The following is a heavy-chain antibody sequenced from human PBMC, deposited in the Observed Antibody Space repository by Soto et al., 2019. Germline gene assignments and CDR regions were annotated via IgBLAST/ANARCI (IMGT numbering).Heavy chain of an antibody. CDR2: IYYSGST. CDR3: ARLHGYCISSSCHGHYAMDV. D-gene: IGHD2-2*01. CDR1: GGSISSYY. Sequence: PSQTLSLTCTVSGGSISSYYWSWIRQPPGKRLEWIGYIYYSGSTNYNPSLKSRVTISVDTSKNQFSLKLSSVTAADTAVYYCARLHGYCISSSCHGHYAMDVWGQGTTVTVSS. V-gene: IGHV4-59*08. J-gene: IGHJ6*02.